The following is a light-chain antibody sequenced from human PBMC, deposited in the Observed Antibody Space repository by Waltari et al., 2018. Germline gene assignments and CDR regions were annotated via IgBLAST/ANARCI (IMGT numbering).Light chain of an antibody. J-gene: IGKJ1*01. Sequence: DIQVTQSPSTLSASVGDRVTITCRASQVISPWLAWFQQKPGKAPKLLIYRVSALESGVPSRFSGSGSGTEFTLTISSLQTDDFSTYYCHQYSVSSWAFGQGTRVEIK. V-gene: IGKV1-5*03. CDR1: QVISPW. CDR3: HQYSVSSWA. CDR2: RVS.